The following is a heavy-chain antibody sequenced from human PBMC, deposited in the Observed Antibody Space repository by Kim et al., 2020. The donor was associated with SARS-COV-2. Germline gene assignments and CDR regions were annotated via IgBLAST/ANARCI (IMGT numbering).Heavy chain of an antibody. Sequence: DESRKSYVDFVKGRFTTSRNNAKNSLYLQMESLRVEDTAVYYCARGRGIYWGQGTLVTVSS. J-gene: IGHJ4*02. D-gene: IGHD6-13*01. CDR2: DESRK. V-gene: IGHV3-7*04. CDR3: ARGRGIY.